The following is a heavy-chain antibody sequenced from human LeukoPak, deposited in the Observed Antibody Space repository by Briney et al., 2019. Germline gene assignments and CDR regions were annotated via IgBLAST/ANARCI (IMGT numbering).Heavy chain of an antibody. CDR2: ISAYNGNT. D-gene: IGHD6-19*01. CDR3: ARGTVAGSYYYGMDV. Sequence: ASVKVSCKASGYTFTSYGISWVRQAPGQGLEWMGWISAYNGNTNYAQKLQGRVIMTTDTSTSTAYMELRSLRSDDTAVYYCARGTVAGSYYYGMDVWGQGTTVTVSS. J-gene: IGHJ6*02. CDR1: GYTFTSYG. V-gene: IGHV1-18*01.